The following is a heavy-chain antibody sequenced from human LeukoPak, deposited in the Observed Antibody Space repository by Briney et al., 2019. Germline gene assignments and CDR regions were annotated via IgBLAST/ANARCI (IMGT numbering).Heavy chain of an antibody. CDR2: INPDSGGT. V-gene: IGHV1-2*02. J-gene: IGHJ4*02. Sequence: ASVKVSCKTSGYPFTTYEINWVRQAAGQGLEWMGWINPDSGGTNYAQKFQGRVTMTRDTSISTAYMELSRLRSDDTAVYYCARERYYDSSGYYYGWDYWGQGTLVTVSS. D-gene: IGHD3-22*01. CDR3: ARERYYDSSGYYYGWDY. CDR1: GYPFTTYE.